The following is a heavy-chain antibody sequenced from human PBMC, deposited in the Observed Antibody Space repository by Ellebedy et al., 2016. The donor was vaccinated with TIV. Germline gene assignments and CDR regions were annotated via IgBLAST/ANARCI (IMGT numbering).Heavy chain of an antibody. CDR2: ISNTGSRT. CDR1: GFTFTTYA. Sequence: GESLKISCAASGFTFTTYAMHWVRQAPGKGLEWVSTISNTGSRTYYADSVEGRFTISRDTSKKTLYLQMNSLRAEDTAIYYCAKGRGGGSDSSAPRYYFDYWGLGTLVTVSS. V-gene: IGHV3-23*01. J-gene: IGHJ4*02. CDR3: AKGRGGGSDSSAPRYYFDY. D-gene: IGHD3-22*01.